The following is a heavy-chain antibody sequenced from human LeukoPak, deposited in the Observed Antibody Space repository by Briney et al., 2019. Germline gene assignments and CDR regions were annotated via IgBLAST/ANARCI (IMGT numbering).Heavy chain of an antibody. D-gene: IGHD2-15*01. V-gene: IGHV4-59*01. Sequence: GSLRLSCAASGFAFSDYYISWIRQPPGKGLEWIGYIYYSGSTNYNPSLKSRVTISVDTSKNQFSLKLSSVTAADTAVYYCARTVVAAGFDPWGQGTLVTVSS. CDR2: IYYSGST. J-gene: IGHJ5*02. CDR1: GFAFSDYY. CDR3: ARTVVAAGFDP.